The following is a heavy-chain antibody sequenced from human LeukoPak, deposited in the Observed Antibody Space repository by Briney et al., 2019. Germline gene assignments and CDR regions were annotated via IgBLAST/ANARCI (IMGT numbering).Heavy chain of an antibody. D-gene: IGHD5-24*01. CDR1: GFTFSSYN. CDR3: ASFTFKWLQSPPTDY. V-gene: IGHV3-21*01. J-gene: IGHJ4*02. CDR2: ITSGSSYI. Sequence: GGSLRLSCAASGFTFSSYNMNWVRQAPGQGLEWVSSITSGSSYIYYADSVKGRFTISRDNAKSSLYLQMNSLRAEDTAVYYCASFTFKWLQSPPTDYWGQGTLVTVSS.